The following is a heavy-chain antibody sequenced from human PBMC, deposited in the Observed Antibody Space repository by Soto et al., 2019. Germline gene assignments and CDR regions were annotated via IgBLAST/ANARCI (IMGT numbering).Heavy chain of an antibody. CDR3: ARGSSGVAAAGTTRNWYFAL. CDR1: GFTFSTYG. Sequence: SLSCATSGFTFSTYGMHWVRQAPGKGLEWVAIIWYDGSNENYADSVKGRFTISRDNSKNTLYLQMNSLRAEDTAVYYCARGSSGVAAAGTTRNWYFALWGRGTLVTVSS. V-gene: IGHV3-33*01. J-gene: IGHJ2*01. CDR2: IWYDGSNE. D-gene: IGHD6-13*01.